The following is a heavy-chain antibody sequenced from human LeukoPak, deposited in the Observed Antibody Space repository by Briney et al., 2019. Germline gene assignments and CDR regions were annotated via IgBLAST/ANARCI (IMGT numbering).Heavy chain of an antibody. V-gene: IGHV3-23*01. J-gene: IGHJ5*02. CDR2: ISGSGGST. Sequence: PGGSLRLSCAASGFTFSSYAMSWVRQAPGKGLEWVSAISGSGGSTYYADSVKGRFTISRDNSKNTLYLQMNSLRAEDTAVYYCAKVRKVVPAAETRYNWFDPWGQGTLVTVSS. CDR1: GFTFSSYA. D-gene: IGHD2-2*01. CDR3: AKVRKVVPAAETRYNWFDP.